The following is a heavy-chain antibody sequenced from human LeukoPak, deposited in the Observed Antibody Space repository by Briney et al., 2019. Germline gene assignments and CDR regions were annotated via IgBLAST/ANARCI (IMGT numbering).Heavy chain of an antibody. Sequence: GGSLRLSCAASGFTFNTYGMHWVRQAPGRRLEWVAVIWYDGSDKYYAESVKGRLTISRDNSKNTLSLQMNSLRVEDTAMYYCAKGVGRTSGRNPDYWGQGTLVTVSS. D-gene: IGHD2-8*02. CDR2: IWYDGSDK. V-gene: IGHV3-33*06. J-gene: IGHJ4*02. CDR3: AKGVGRTSGRNPDY. CDR1: GFTFNTYG.